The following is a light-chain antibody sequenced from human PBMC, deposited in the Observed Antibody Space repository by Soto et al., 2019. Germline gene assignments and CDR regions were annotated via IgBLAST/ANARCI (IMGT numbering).Light chain of an antibody. Sequence: QAVVTQSSSASASLGSSVKLTCTLSSGHSSYIIAWHQQQPGKAPRYLMKLEGSGSSNKGSGLPDCFSGSTSGADRYLTISNLQFEDEADYYCETWDFNTRVFGGGTKLTVL. CDR3: ETWDFNTRV. J-gene: IGLJ3*02. CDR2: LEGSGSS. CDR1: SGHSSYI. V-gene: IGLV4-60*02.